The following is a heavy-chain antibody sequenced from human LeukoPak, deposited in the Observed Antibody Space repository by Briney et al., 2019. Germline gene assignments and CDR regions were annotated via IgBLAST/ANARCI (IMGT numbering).Heavy chain of an antibody. D-gene: IGHD3-22*01. J-gene: IGHJ4*02. CDR1: GGSFSGYY. CDR3: ARGRQTYYYDSSGNGPFDY. CDR2: INHSGST. Sequence: SETLSLTCAVYGGSFSGYYWSWIRQPPGKGLEWIGEINHSGSTSYNPSLKSRVTISVDTSKNQFSLKLSSVTAADTAVYYCARGRQTYYYDSSGNGPFDYWGQGTLVTVSS. V-gene: IGHV4-34*01.